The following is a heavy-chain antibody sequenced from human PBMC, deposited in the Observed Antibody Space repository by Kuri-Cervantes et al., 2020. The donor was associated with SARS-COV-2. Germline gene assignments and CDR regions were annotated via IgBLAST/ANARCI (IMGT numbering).Heavy chain of an antibody. CDR1: GFTFSSYA. CDR2: ISGSGGST. D-gene: IGHD6-19*01. J-gene: IGHJ4*02. CDR3: AKLPVAGPPGTFDY. Sequence: ETLSLTCAASGFTFSSYAMSWVRQAPGKGLEWVSAISGSGGSTYYADSVKGRFTISRDNSKNTLYLQMNSLRAEDTAVYYCAKLPVAGPPGTFDYWGQGTLVTVSS. V-gene: IGHV3-23*01.